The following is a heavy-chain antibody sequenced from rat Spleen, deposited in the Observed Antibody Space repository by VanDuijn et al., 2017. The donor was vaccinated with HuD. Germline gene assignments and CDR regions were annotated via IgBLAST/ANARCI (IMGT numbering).Heavy chain of an antibody. V-gene: IGHV5-29*01. CDR2: INYDGSRI. CDR3: ARSVFDY. J-gene: IGHJ2*01. Sequence: EVQLVESGGGLVQPGRSLKLSCAASGFTFSHYYMAWVRQAPTKGLEWVATINYDGSRIYYRDSVKGRFTISRDNAKSTLYLQMDSLRSEDTATYYCARSVFDYWGQGVMVTVSS. CDR1: GFTFSHYY.